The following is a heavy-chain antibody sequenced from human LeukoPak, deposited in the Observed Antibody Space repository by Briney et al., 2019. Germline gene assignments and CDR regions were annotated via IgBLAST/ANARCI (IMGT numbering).Heavy chain of an antibody. CDR3: ARVASGYSYGYPHHYYYYMDV. CDR1: GDSISGQY. CDR2: VYYSGSA. J-gene: IGHJ6*03. D-gene: IGHD5-18*01. V-gene: IGHV4-59*11. Sequence: PSETLSLTCTVSGDSISGQYWGWIRQPPGKGLEWIGSVYYSGSAYYNASLKSLVSILVDKSKSQFSLRLSTVTAADTAVYYCARVASGYSYGYPHHYYYYMDVWGKGTTVTVSS.